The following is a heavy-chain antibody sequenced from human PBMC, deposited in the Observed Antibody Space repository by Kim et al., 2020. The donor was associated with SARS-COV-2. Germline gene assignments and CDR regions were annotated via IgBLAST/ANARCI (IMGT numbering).Heavy chain of an antibody. CDR2: ISGSGGST. CDR3: ARTRSCSSSSCYVDY. J-gene: IGHJ4*02. D-gene: IGHD2-2*01. V-gene: IGHV3-23*01. CDR1: GFTFGTYA. Sequence: GGSLRLSCAASGFTFGTYAMSWVRQAPGKGLEWVSGISGSGGSTYYADSVKGRFTISRDSSKNTLYLQMNSLTADDTALYYCARTRSCSSSSCYVDYWGRRTLVTVSS.